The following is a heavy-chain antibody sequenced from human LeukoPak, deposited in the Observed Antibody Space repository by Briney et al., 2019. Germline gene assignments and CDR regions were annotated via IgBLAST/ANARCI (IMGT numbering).Heavy chain of an antibody. Sequence: SETLSLTCTVSGGSISGTTYYWGWIRQPPGKGLEWIGSIFYSGSTYYNPSLKSRVTTSVDTSKNQFSLRLSSVTAADTAVYYCARDGEYRNWFDPWGQGTLVTVSS. CDR2: IFYSGST. D-gene: IGHD2-21*01. CDR1: GGSISGTTYY. J-gene: IGHJ5*02. V-gene: IGHV4-39*07. CDR3: ARDGEYRNWFDP.